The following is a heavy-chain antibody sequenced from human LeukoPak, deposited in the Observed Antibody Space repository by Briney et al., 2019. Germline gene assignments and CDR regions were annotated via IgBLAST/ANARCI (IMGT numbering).Heavy chain of an antibody. J-gene: IGHJ4*02. D-gene: IGHD6-19*01. CDR1: GFTFSGYA. Sequence: PGGSLRLSCAASGFTFSGYAMSWVRQAPGKGPEWVSAIVGGGGSTFYADSVKGRFTIFRDNSKNTVFLQMNSLRAEDTAVYFCAKARLSTGWAYNDYWGQGTLVTVSS. V-gene: IGHV3-23*01. CDR3: AKARLSTGWAYNDY. CDR2: IVGGGGST.